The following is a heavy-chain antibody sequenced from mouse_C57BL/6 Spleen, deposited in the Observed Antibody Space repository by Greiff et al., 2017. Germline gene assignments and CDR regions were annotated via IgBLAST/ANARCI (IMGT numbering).Heavy chain of an antibody. CDR2: INPDSSTI. CDR1: GIDFSRYW. CDR3: ARLLRRGFAY. Sequence: EVKVIESGGGLVQPGGSLKLSCAASGIDFSRYWMSWVRRAPGQGLEWIGEINPDSSTINYAPSLKDKFIIARDKAKNTPYLQMSKVRSEDTALYYCARLLRRGFAYWGQGTLVTVSA. V-gene: IGHV4-1*01. D-gene: IGHD1-1*01. J-gene: IGHJ3*01.